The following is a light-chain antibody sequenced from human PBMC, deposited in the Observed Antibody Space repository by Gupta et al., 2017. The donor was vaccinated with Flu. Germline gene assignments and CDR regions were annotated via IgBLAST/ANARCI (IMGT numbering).Light chain of an antibody. CDR1: GGDVGGSTH. V-gene: IGLV2-14*01. CDR3: CSYTSRRTLVA. CDR2: EVS. J-gene: IGLJ2*01. Sequence: IYGPVTGGDVGGSTHVSWYQQHPGKAPKLMIYEVSNRPSGVSNRFSGPKSGHTASLTISWLPAEDEGGYYCCSYTSRRTLVAFCGGTQLNV.